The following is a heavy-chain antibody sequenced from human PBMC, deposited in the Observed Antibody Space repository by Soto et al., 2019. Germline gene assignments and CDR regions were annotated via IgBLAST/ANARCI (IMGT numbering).Heavy chain of an antibody. CDR1: GFTFSSYC. J-gene: IGHJ4*02. Sequence: GGSLRLSCAASGFTFSSYCMSWVRQAPGKGLEWVANIKPDGSEKYYVDSVKGRFTISRDNAKNSLYLQMNSLRAEDTAVYYCARVFRGYSYGPSDYWGQGTLVTVSS. CDR3: ARVFRGYSYGPSDY. CDR2: IKPDGSEK. V-gene: IGHV3-7*01. D-gene: IGHD5-18*01.